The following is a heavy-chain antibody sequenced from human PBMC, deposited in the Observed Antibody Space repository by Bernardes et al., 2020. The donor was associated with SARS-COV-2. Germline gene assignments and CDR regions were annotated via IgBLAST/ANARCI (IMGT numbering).Heavy chain of an antibody. CDR3: VRDLPHFDWLRYPDVFDI. Sequence: GGSLSPSRAASGFTVLRHSMNWVRPSPGKGLEWVASISSGSSYKYYADSVKGRFTISRDNAKNSLYLQMNSLRAEDTAVYYCVRDLPHFDWLRYPDVFDIWGQGTKVTVSS. CDR1: GFTVLRHS. CDR2: ISSGSSYK. J-gene: IGHJ3*02. D-gene: IGHD3-9*01. V-gene: IGHV3-21*06.